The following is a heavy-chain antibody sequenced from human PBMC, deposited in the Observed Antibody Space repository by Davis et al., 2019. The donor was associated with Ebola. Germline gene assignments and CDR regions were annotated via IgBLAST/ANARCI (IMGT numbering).Heavy chain of an antibody. J-gene: IGHJ4*02. CDR1: GFTFSSYA. D-gene: IGHD6-19*01. V-gene: IGHV3-73*01. CDR2: IRSKANSYAT. Sequence: GESLKISCAASGFTFSSYAMNWVRQAPGKGLEWVGRIRSKANSYATAYAASVKGRFTISRDDSKNTAYLQMNSLKTEDTAVYYCTTPGIAVAGDYWGQGTLVTVSS. CDR3: TTPGIAVAGDY.